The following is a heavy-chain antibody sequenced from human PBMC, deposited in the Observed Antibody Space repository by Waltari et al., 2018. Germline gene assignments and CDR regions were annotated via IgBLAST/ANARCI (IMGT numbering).Heavy chain of an antibody. V-gene: IGHV5-51*01. CDR1: GYSFTSYW. CDR2: IEPGDSDT. J-gene: IGHJ4*02. D-gene: IGHD1-1*01. Sequence: EVQLVQSGAEVKKPGESLKISCKGSGYSFTSYWIGWVRQMPGKGLEWMGIIEPGDSDTRYSPSFQGQVTMTRDTSISTAYMELSRLRSDDTAVYYCAREAGEELEPFDYWGQGTLVTVSS. CDR3: AREAGEELEPFDY.